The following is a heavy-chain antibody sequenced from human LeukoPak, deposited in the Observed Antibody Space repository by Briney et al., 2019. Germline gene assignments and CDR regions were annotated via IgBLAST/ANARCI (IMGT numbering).Heavy chain of an antibody. J-gene: IGHJ4*02. CDR1: GYTFTSYY. Sequence: ASVKVSCKASGYTFTSYYMHWVRQAPGQGLEWMGIINPSGGSTNYAQKFQGRVTITADKSTSTAYMELSSLRSEDTAVYYCARGLHYGSGSHGGPSDYWGQGTLVTVSS. V-gene: IGHV1-46*01. CDR2: INPSGGST. CDR3: ARGLHYGSGSHGGPSDY. D-gene: IGHD3-10*01.